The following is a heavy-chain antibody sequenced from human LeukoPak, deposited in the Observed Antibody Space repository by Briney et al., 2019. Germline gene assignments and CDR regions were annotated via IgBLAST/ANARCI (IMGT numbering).Heavy chain of an antibody. V-gene: IGHV3-23*01. J-gene: IGHJ4*02. D-gene: IGHD3-10*01. CDR2: ISGSGGST. CDR3: ARTMVRGVIFDY. Sequence: GGSLRLSCAASGFTFSSFAMNWVRQAPGKGLEWVSAISGSGGSTYYADSVKGRFTISRDNAKNTLYLQMNSLRAEDTAVYYCARTMVRGVIFDYWGQGTLVTVSS. CDR1: GFTFSSFA.